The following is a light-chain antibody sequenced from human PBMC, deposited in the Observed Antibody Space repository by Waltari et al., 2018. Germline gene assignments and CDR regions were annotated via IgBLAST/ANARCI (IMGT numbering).Light chain of an antibody. CDR2: RNS. CDR1: SSNIGNNF. Sequence: QSVLTQPPSASGTPGPRVTISCSGCSSNIGNNFVYWYRQLPGTAPKLIIYRNSRRPSWIPDRFSGSKSGTSASLAISGLRSEDEANYYCAAWDDSLGGLVFGGGTELPVL. V-gene: IGLV1-47*01. J-gene: IGLJ2*01. CDR3: AAWDDSLGGLV.